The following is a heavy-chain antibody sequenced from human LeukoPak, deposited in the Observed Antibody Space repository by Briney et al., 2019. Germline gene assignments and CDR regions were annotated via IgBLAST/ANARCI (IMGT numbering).Heavy chain of an antibody. J-gene: IGHJ4*02. D-gene: IGHD2-2*01. Sequence: GESLKISCKGSGYSFTSYWIGWVRQMPGKGLEWMGIIYPGDSDTRYSPSFQGQVTISADKSISTAYLQWSSLKASDTAMYYCARRYCSSTSCTDLDYWGQGTLATVSS. CDR3: ARRYCSSTSCTDLDY. CDR2: IYPGDSDT. CDR1: GYSFTSYW. V-gene: IGHV5-51*01.